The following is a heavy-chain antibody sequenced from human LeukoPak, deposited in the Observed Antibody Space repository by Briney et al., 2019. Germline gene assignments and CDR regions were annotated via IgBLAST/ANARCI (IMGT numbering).Heavy chain of an antibody. Sequence: SETLSLTCTVSGGSISSGSYYWSWIRQPAGKGLEWIVRIYTSGSTNYNTSLKSRVTISVDTSKNQFSLKLSSVTAADTAVYYCARPRTMVRGNYFDYWGQGTLVTVSS. V-gene: IGHV4-61*02. D-gene: IGHD3-10*01. J-gene: IGHJ4*02. CDR3: ARPRTMVRGNYFDY. CDR2: IYTSGST. CDR1: GGSISSGSYY.